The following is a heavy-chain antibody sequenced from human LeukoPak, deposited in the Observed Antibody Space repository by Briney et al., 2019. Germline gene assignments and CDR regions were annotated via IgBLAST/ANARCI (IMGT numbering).Heavy chain of an antibody. Sequence: GGSLRLSCAASGFTFSSYSMNWVRQAPGKGLEWVSSISSSSSYIYYADSVKGRFTISRDNAKNSLYLQMNSLRAEDTAVYYCARDLVVITRTGMDVWGQGTTVTVSS. V-gene: IGHV3-21*01. CDR1: GFTFSSYS. D-gene: IGHD3-22*01. CDR3: ARDLVVITRTGMDV. J-gene: IGHJ6*02. CDR2: ISSSSSYI.